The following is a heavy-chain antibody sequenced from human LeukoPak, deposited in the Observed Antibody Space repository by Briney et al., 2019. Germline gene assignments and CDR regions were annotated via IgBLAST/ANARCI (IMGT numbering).Heavy chain of an antibody. V-gene: IGHV3-74*01. CDR3: ARSDWFDP. CDR1: GFTFSSYW. CDR2: IKSDGSNI. J-gene: IGHJ5*02. Sequence: PGGSLRLSCAASGFTFSSYWMHWVRQVPGKGLGWVSRIKSDGSNIFYADSVKGRFTISRDNAKNTLYLQMNSLRAEDTALYYCARSDWFDPWGQGTLVTVSS.